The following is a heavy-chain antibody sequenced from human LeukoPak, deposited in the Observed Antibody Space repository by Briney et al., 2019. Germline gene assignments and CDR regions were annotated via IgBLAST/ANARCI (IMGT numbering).Heavy chain of an antibody. D-gene: IGHD5-12*01. CDR2: IYYSGST. CDR3: ARQGGYDFFDY. CDR1: GGSISSSSYY. Sequence: PSETLSLTCTVSGGSISSSSYYWGWIRQPPGKGLEWIGSIYYSGSTYYNPSLKSRVTISVDTSKNQFSLKLSSVTAADTAVYYCARQGGYDFFDYWGQGTLVTVSS. J-gene: IGHJ4*02. V-gene: IGHV4-39*01.